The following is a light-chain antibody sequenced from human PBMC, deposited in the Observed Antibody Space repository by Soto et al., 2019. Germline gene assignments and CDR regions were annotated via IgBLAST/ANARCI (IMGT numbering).Light chain of an antibody. J-gene: IGKJ1*01. CDR3: PQYGSSPRP. V-gene: IGKV3-20*01. CDR2: GSS. CDR1: QSVGDTY. Sequence: EIVLSQSPGSLSLSPGERATLSCRASQSVGDTYLAWYQQKPGQAPRLILYGSSSRATGVPDRFSGSGPGTEFTLTIDRLEPEDFAPYYCPQYGSSPRPLGQGTK.